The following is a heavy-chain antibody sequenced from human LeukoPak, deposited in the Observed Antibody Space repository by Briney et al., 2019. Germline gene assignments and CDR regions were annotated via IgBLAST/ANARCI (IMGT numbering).Heavy chain of an antibody. CDR2: ISGSGGST. J-gene: IGHJ4*02. CDR3: ATFPRIAARHLYYFDY. D-gene: IGHD6-6*01. CDR1: GFTFSRYA. V-gene: IGHV3-23*01. Sequence: PGGSLRLSCAASGFTFSRYAMSWVRQAPGKGLEWVSGISGSGGSTYYADSVKGRFTISRDNSKNTLYLQMNSLRAEDTAVYYCATFPRIAARHLYYFDYWGQGTLVTVSS.